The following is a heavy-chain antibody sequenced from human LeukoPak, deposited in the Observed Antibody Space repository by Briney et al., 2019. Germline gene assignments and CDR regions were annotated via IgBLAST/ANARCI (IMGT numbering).Heavy chain of an antibody. Sequence: GRSLRLSCAASGFTFRSYGMHWVRQAPGKGLEWVAVIWYDGSNKYYADSVKGRFTISRDNSKNTLYLQMNSLRAEDTAVYYCARDRTTVTTYGWFDPWGQGTLVTVSS. J-gene: IGHJ5*02. V-gene: IGHV3-33*01. CDR3: ARDRTTVTTYGWFDP. CDR2: IWYDGSNK. CDR1: GFTFRSYG. D-gene: IGHD4-17*01.